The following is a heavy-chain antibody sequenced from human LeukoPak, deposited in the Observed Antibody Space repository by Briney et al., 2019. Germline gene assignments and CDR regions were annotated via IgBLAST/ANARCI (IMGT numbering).Heavy chain of an antibody. D-gene: IGHD3-10*01. CDR2: IGGSGAST. CDR1: GFTFSSFT. J-gene: IGHJ4*02. Sequence: GGSLRLSCAASGFTFSSFTMTWVRQAPGKGLEWVSTIGGSGASTYYAGSVKGRFTISRDNSKNTLSLQMNSLRAETSAIYYGAKNYYGSGTMGGYWGQGTLVTVSS. V-gene: IGHV3-23*01. CDR3: AKNYYGSGTMGGY.